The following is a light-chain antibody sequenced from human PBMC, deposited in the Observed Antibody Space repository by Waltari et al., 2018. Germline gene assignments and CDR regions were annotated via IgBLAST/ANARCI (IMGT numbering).Light chain of an antibody. CDR3: SSYTSSGVV. J-gene: IGLJ2*01. Sequence: SALTQPASVSGSPGQAIIISCTGTGSDVGGYAYVYWYQQDPGKAPILIIFDVYNRPAGVPNRFSGSKSDNTASLTISELQAEDESVYYCSSYTSSGVVFGGGTKLTVL. CDR2: DVY. V-gene: IGLV2-14*01. CDR1: GSDVGGYAY.